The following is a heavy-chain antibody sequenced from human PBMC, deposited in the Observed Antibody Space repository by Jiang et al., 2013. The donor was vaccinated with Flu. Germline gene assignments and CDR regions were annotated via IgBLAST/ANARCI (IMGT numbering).Heavy chain of an antibody. CDR1: GYTLTELS. D-gene: IGHD6-19*01. J-gene: IGHJ4*02. CDR2: FDPEDGET. Sequence: GAEVKKPGASVKVSCKVSGYTLTELSMHWVRQAPGKGLEWMGGFDPEDGETIYAQKFQGRVTMTEDTSTDTAYMELSSLRSEDTAVYYCATDHVAVAGMESYPFFDYWGQGTLVTVSS. CDR3: ATDHVAVAGMESYPFFDY. V-gene: IGHV1-24*01.